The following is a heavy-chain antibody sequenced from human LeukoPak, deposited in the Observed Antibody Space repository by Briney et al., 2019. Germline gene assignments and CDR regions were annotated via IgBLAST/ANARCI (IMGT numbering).Heavy chain of an antibody. Sequence: PGGSLRLSCAASGFTFGSYAMSWVRQAPGKGLEWVSAISGSGGSTYYADSVKGRFTISRDNSKNTLYLQMNSLRAEDTAVYYCAKGGSSSWFYFDYWGQGTLVTVSS. D-gene: IGHD6-13*01. J-gene: IGHJ4*02. CDR2: ISGSGGST. V-gene: IGHV3-23*01. CDR3: AKGGSSSWFYFDY. CDR1: GFTFGSYA.